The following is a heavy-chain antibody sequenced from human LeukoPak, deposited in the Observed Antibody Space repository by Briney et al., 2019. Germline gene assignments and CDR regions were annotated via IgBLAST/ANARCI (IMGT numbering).Heavy chain of an antibody. CDR2: IYYSGST. J-gene: IGHJ3*02. Sequence: SEPLWLTCPISGGSPSSSSYYWDWIRQPPGKGLEWIGSIYYSGSTYYNPSLKSRVTISVDTSKNQFSLKLSSVTAADTAVYYCARPEGTGEYSGYDWVAFDIWGQGTMVTVSS. CDR3: ARPEGTGEYSGYDWVAFDI. V-gene: IGHV4-39*01. CDR1: GGSPSSSSYY. D-gene: IGHD5-12*01.